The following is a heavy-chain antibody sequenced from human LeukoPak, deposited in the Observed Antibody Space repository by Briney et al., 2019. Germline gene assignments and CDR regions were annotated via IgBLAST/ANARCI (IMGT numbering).Heavy chain of an antibody. CDR1: GYTFTGYY. CDR2: INPNSGDT. CDR3: ARVDDRGHYYDSSGPRKLFDY. D-gene: IGHD3-22*01. J-gene: IGHJ4*02. V-gene: IGHV1-2*02. Sequence: ASVKVSCKASGYTFTGYYMHWVRQAPGQGLEWMGWINPNSGDTNYAQKFQGRVTMTRDTSIRTAYMELSRLRSDDTAVYYCARVDDRGHYYDSSGPRKLFDYWGQGTLVTVSS.